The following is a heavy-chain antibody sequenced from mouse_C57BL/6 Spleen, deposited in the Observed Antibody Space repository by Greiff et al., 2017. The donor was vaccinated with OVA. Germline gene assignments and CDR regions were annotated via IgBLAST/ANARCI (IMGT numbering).Heavy chain of an antibody. V-gene: IGHV2-4*01. CDR2: IWSGGST. CDR3: AKYYQGAMDY. D-gene: IGHD1-1*01. Sequence: VHLVESGPGLVQPSQSLSITCTVSGFSLTSYGVHWVRQPPGKGLEWLGVIWSGGSTDYNAAFISRLSISKDNSKSQVFFKMNSLQADDTAIYYCAKYYQGAMDYWGQGTSVTVSS. J-gene: IGHJ4*01. CDR1: GFSLTSYG.